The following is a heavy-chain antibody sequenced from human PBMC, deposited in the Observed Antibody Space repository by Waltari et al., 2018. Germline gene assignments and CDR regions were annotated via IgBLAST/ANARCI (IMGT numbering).Heavy chain of an antibody. CDR3: ARGGFDSNSYFDL. J-gene: IGHJ2*01. CDR1: GFSIGSAFF. D-gene: IGHD3-22*01. V-gene: IGHV4-38-2*02. CDR2: ICHSGAT. Sequence: QVQLHESGPGLGKPSETLSLSCTVSGFSIGSAFFWGWIRQPPGRDLEWIGSICHSGATCYNPSLKSRFTSSVDTSKNQFSLKLASVTAADTATYYCARGGFDSNSYFDLWGRGTLVTVSS.